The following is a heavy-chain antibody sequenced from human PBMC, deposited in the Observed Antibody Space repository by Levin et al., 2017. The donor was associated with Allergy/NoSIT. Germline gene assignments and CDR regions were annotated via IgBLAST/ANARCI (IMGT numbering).Heavy chain of an antibody. J-gene: IGHJ3*02. CDR2: ISDDGSKK. CDR3: AKVRRELVIAPDACDI. D-gene: IGHD3-9*01. V-gene: IGHV3-30*18. CDR1: GFAFSSYG. Sequence: GGSLRLSCAVSGFAFSSYGMHWVRQAPGKGLEWVAGISDDGSKKYYADSVKGRFTISRDNFKNTLYLQMNSLRVEDTAVYYCAKVRRELVIAPDACDIWGPGTMVTVSS.